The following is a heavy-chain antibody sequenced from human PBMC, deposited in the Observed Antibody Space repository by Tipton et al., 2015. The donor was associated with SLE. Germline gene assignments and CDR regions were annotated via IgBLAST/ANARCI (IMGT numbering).Heavy chain of an antibody. CDR1: GDSISSSGYY. D-gene: IGHD3-22*01. J-gene: IGHJ5*02. CDR2: IFYSGST. V-gene: IGHV4-39*01. Sequence: LRLSCTVSGDSISSSGYYWGWIRQPPGKGLEWIGSIFYSGSTYYNPSLKSRLTISVDTSKNQFSLKLSSVTAADTAVYYCAPEGVYSDSSGYSWGWFDPWGQGTLVTVSS. CDR3: APEGVYSDSSGYSWGWFDP.